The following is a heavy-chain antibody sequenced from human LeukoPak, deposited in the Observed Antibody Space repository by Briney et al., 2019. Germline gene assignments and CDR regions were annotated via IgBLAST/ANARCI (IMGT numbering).Heavy chain of an antibody. V-gene: IGHV1-69*13. CDR2: IIPIFGTA. CDR1: GGTFSSYA. D-gene: IGHD1-26*01. CDR3: ARVPSGSYRWFDP. J-gene: IGHJ5*02. Sequence: SVKVSGKASGGTFSSYAISWVRQAPGQGLEWMGGIIPIFGTANYAQKFQGRVTITADESTSTAYMELSSLRSEDTAVYYCARVPSGSYRWFDPWGQGTLVTVSS.